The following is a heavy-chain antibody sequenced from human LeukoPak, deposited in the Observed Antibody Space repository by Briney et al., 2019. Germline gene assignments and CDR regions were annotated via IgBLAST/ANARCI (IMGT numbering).Heavy chain of an antibody. CDR3: ASPDASMVSAFDY. CDR2: ISGSGGST. D-gene: IGHD5-18*01. J-gene: IGHJ4*02. CDR1: GFTFSSYA. Sequence: GGSLRLSCAASGFTFSSYAMSWVRQAPGKGLEWVSAISGSGGSTYYADSVKGRFTISRDNSKNTLYLQMNSLRAEDTAVYYCASPDASMVSAFDYWGQGTLVTVSS. V-gene: IGHV3-23*01.